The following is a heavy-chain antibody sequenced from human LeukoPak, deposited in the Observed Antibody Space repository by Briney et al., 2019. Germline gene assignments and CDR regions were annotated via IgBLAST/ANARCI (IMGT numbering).Heavy chain of an antibody. Sequence: ASVRVSCKASRYTFTGYYMHWVRQAPGQGLDWMGWINPNSGGTNYAQKLQGRVTMTRDTSISTAYMELSRLRSDDTAVYYCAREVGGATNNYFDYWGQGTLVTVSS. CDR2: INPNSGGT. V-gene: IGHV1-2*02. J-gene: IGHJ4*02. CDR3: AREVGGATNNYFDY. CDR1: RYTFTGYY. D-gene: IGHD1-26*01.